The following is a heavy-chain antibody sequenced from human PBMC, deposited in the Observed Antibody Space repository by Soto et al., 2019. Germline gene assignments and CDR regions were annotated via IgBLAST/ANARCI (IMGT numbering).Heavy chain of an antibody. J-gene: IGHJ6*02. D-gene: IGHD4-17*01. CDR1: GFSLSNARMG. CDR3: ARDYGGNSYYGMDV. Sequence: GPTLVNPTETLTLTCTVSGFSLSNARMGVSWIRQPPGKALEWLAHIFSNDEKSYSTSLKSRLTISKDTSKSQVVLTMTNMDPVDTATYYCARDYGGNSYYGMDVWGQGTTVTVSS. CDR2: IFSNDEK. V-gene: IGHV2-26*01.